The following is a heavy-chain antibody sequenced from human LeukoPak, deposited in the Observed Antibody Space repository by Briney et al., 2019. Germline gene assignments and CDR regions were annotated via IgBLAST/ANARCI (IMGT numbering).Heavy chain of an antibody. Sequence: PSETLSLTCTVSGGSISSSSYYWGWIRQPPGKGLEWIGSIYYSGSTYYNPSLESRVTISVDTSKNQFSLKLSSVTAADTAVYYCARPYSSSWYYFDYWGQGTLVTVSS. J-gene: IGHJ4*02. D-gene: IGHD6-13*01. V-gene: IGHV4-39*01. CDR3: ARPYSSSWYYFDY. CDR1: GGSISSSSYY. CDR2: IYYSGST.